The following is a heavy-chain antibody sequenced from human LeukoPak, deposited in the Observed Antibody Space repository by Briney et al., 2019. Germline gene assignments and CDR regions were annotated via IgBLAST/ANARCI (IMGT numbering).Heavy chain of an antibody. CDR1: GCTFTSYG. V-gene: IGHV1-18*01. J-gene: IGHJ4*02. D-gene: IGHD3-3*01. Sequence: ASVKVSCKASGCTFTSYGISWVRQAPGQGLEWMGWISAYNGNTNYAQKLQGRVTMTTDTSTSTAYMELRSLRSDDTAVYYCARVLRFLEWLPSDYWGQGTLVTVSS. CDR2: ISAYNGNT. CDR3: ARVLRFLEWLPSDY.